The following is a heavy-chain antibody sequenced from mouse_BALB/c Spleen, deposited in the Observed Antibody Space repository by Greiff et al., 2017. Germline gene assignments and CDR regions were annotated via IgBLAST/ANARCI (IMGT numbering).Heavy chain of an antibody. CDR3: ARRATSYAMDY. CDR1: GYSITSDYA. Sequence: DVQLQESGPGLVKPSQSLSLTCTVTGYSITSDYAWNWIRQFPGNKLEWMGYISYSGSTSYNPSLKSRISITRDTSKNQFFLQLNSVTTEDTATYYCARRATSYAMDYWGQGTSVTVSS. J-gene: IGHJ4*01. CDR2: ISYSGST. V-gene: IGHV3-2*02. D-gene: IGHD3-1*01.